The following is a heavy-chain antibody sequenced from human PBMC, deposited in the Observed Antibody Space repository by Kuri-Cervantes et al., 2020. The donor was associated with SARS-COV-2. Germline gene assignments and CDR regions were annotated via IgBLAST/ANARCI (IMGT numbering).Heavy chain of an antibody. V-gene: IGHV3-30*02. J-gene: IGHJ6*04. CDR2: IWYGGSNK. CDR3: AKDTSLIAEGVLDV. Sequence: GESLKISCAASGFTFSSYGMHWVRQAPGKGLEWVAVIWYGGSNKYYADSVKGRFTISRDNSKNTLYLQMNCLRAEDTAVYYCAKDTSLIAEGVLDVWGKGTTVTVSS. CDR1: GFTFSSYG. D-gene: IGHD6-13*01.